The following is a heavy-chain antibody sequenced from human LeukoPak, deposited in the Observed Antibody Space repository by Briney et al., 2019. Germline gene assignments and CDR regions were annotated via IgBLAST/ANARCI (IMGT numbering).Heavy chain of an antibody. J-gene: IGHJ5*02. V-gene: IGHV1-46*01. CDR3: AREGLVWFGGSSQNWFDP. CDR1: GYTFTGYY. CDR2: INPNSGST. Sequence: GASVKVSCKASGYTFTGYYMHWVRQAPGQGLEWMGWINPNSGSTSYAQKFQGRVTMTRDRSTSTVYMELSSLRSEDTAVYYCAREGLVWFGGSSQNWFDPWGQGTLVTVSS. D-gene: IGHD3-10*01.